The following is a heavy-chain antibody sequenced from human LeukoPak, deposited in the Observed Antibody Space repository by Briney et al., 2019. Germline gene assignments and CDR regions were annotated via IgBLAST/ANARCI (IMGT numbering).Heavy chain of an antibody. J-gene: IGHJ4*02. V-gene: IGHV3-23*01. CDR1: GFTISNYG. CDR3: AKDLAGSGSYSFDY. Sequence: GRSLRLSCAASGFTISNYGMHWVRQAPGRGLEWVSAISGSGGSTYYADSVKGRFTISRDNSKNTLYLQMNSLRAEDTAVYYCAKDLAGSGSYSFDYWGQGTLVTVSS. CDR2: ISGSGGST. D-gene: IGHD1-26*01.